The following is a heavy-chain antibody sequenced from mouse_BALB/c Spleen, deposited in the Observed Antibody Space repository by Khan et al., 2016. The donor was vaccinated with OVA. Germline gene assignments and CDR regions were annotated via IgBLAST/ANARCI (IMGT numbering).Heavy chain of an antibody. D-gene: IGHD2-14*01. CDR1: GYTFTDYA. Sequence: QIQLVQSGPDLVRPGVSVRISCKGSGYTFTDYALHWVKQSHAKSLEWIGLITTYSGNTNYNQKFEGKATMTVDKSSSTAYMELARLTSEDSAIYYCARSYYRYDGGFYFDYWGQGTTLTVSS. CDR2: ITTYSGNT. V-gene: IGHV1S137*01. J-gene: IGHJ2*01. CDR3: ARSYYRYDGGFYFDY.